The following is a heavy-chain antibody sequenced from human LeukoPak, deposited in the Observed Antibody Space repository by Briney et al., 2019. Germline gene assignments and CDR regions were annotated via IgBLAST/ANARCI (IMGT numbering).Heavy chain of an antibody. CDR1: GGSITSHY. CDR3: ARGIPSLYYDIFPFDP. J-gene: IGHJ5*02. D-gene: IGHD3-9*01. V-gene: IGHV4-59*11. Sequence: AETLSLTCTVSGGSITSHYWSWIRQPPGKGLEWIGYIYYSGSTNYNPSLKSRVTISVDTSKNQFSLKLSSVTAADTAVYYCARGIPSLYYDIFPFDPWGQGTLVTVSS. CDR2: IYYSGST.